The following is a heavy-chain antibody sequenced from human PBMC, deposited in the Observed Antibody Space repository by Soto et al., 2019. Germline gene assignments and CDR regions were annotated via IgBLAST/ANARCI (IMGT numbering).Heavy chain of an antibody. V-gene: IGHV3-30*18. J-gene: IGHJ4*02. CDR1: GFTFSSYG. Sequence: QVQLVESGGGVVQPGRSLRLSCVASGFTFSSYGMHWVRQAPGEGLEWVAIISYDGSNTYYADSVKGRFTISRDNSKNTRYLQMNSLRAEDTSVYYCAKEGGLSGSYYISSSYYFDYWGQGTLVTVSS. CDR3: AKEGGLSGSYYISSSYYFDY. CDR2: ISYDGSNT. D-gene: IGHD1-26*01.